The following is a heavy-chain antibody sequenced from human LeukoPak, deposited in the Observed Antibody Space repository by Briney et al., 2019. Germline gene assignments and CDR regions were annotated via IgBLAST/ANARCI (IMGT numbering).Heavy chain of an antibody. Sequence: GASVKVSCKASGYTFTRYHIHWVREAPGQGLEWMGIINPSDASTGYAQKFRGRVTMTRDTSISTAYMELSRLRSDDTAVYYCARDLDDWGQGTLVTVSS. J-gene: IGHJ4*02. CDR2: INPSDAST. V-gene: IGHV1-46*01. CDR3: ARDLDD. CDR1: GYTFTRYH.